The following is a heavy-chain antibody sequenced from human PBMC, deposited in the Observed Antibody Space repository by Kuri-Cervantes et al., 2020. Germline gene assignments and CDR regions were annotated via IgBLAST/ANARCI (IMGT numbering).Heavy chain of an antibody. CDR2: ISYDGSNK. Sequence: GGSLRLSCAASGFTFSSYGMHWVRQAPGKGLEWVAVISYDGSNKYYADSVKGRFTISRDNSKNTLYLQMNSLRAEDTAVYYCARVSGYSYGLDGMDVWGQGTTVTVSS. CDR1: GFTFSSYG. D-gene: IGHD5-18*01. V-gene: IGHV3-30*03. CDR3: ARVSGYSYGLDGMDV. J-gene: IGHJ6*02.